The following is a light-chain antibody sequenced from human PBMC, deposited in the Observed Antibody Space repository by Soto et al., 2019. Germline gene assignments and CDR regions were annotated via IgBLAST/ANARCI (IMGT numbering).Light chain of an antibody. CDR2: EVS. CDR1: QTLLHSNGKSY. Sequence: DLVMTQTPLSLSVTPGQSASISCKSSQTLLHSNGKSYLYWYLQKAGQPPQLLIYEVSNRFSVVXDXXSGSGSGTDVTPKISRVEAEDVGVYYCLQSLPFPLTVGGGAKVEIK. J-gene: IGKJ4*01. V-gene: IGKV2D-29*01. CDR3: LQSLPFPLT.